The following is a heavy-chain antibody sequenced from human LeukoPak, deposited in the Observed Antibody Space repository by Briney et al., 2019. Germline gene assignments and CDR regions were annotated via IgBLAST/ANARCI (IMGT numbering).Heavy chain of an antibody. J-gene: IGHJ4*02. CDR3: ARQVTESSGWYGGVGY. V-gene: IGHV4-61*02. D-gene: IGHD6-19*01. Sequence: SETLSLTCTVSGSSISSGSYYWSWIRQPAGKGLEWIGRIYTSGSTNCNPSLKSRVTMSVDTSKNQFSLKLSSVTAADTAVYYCARQVTESSGWYGGVGYWGQGTLVTVSS. CDR2: IYTSGST. CDR1: GSSISSGSYY.